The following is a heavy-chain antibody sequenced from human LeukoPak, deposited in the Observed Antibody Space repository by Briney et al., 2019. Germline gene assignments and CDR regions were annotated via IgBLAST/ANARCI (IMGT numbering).Heavy chain of an antibody. CDR2: INHSGST. D-gene: IGHD4-23*01. CDR1: GGSFSGYY. CDR3: ARGKVVTPMDY. V-gene: IGHV4-34*01. J-gene: IGHJ4*02. Sequence: SETLSLTCAVYGGSFSGYYWSWIRQPPGKGLEWIGEINHSGSTNYNPSLKSRVTISVDTSKNQFSLKLSSVTAADTAVYYCARGKVVTPMDYWGQGTLVTVSS.